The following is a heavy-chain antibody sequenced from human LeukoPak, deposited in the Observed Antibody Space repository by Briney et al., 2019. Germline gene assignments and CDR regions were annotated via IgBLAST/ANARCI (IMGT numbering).Heavy chain of an antibody. D-gene: IGHD3-10*01. CDR3: ASGYYGSGSYYNAVAGGWVYYYYGMDV. CDR2: MNPSSGNT. J-gene: IGHJ6*02. V-gene: IGHV1-8*01. CDR1: GYTFTSYD. Sequence: ASVKGSCKASGYTFTSYDINWVRQATGQGLEWMGWMNPSSGNTGYAQKFQGRVTMTRNTSISTAYMELSSLRSEDTAVYYCASGYYGSGSYYNAVAGGWVYYYYGMDVWGQGTTVTVSS.